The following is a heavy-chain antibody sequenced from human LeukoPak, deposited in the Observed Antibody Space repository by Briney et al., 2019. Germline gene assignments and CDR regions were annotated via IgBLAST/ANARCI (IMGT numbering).Heavy chain of an antibody. D-gene: IGHD3-10*01. CDR1: GYTFTSYD. V-gene: IGHV1-8*01. CDR2: MNPNSGNT. CDR3: AREIAIGGFDY. J-gene: IGHJ4*02. Sequence: ASVKVSCKASGYTFTSYDINWVRQATGQGLEWMGWMNPNSGNTGYAQKFQDRVTMTRNTSISTAYMELSSLRSENTAVYYCAREIAIGGFDYWGQGTLVTVSS.